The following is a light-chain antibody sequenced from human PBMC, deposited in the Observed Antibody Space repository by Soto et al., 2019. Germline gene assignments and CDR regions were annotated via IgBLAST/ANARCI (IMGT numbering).Light chain of an antibody. CDR2: AAS. CDR3: QQSYSTPT. CDR1: QSISNY. Sequence: DIQMTQSPSFLSASVGDRVTITCRASQSISNYLSWYQQKPGKVPNLLIYAASSLQSGVPSRFSGSGSGTDFTLTISSLQPEDFATYYCQQSYSTPTFGQGTKVDIK. J-gene: IGKJ1*01. V-gene: IGKV1-39*01.